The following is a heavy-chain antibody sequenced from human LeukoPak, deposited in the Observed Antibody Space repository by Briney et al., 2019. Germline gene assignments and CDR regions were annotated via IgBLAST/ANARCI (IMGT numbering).Heavy chain of an antibody. CDR2: INPVGSET. CDR1: GFSFSEYW. CDR3: ARRSYVEFLDYFDY. D-gene: IGHD3-3*01. V-gene: IGHV3-7*03. J-gene: IGHJ4*02. Sequence: PGGSLRLSCAASGFSFSEYWMSWVRQAPGKGLEWVANINPVGSETYYVDSVRGRFTISRDSAMNLLYLQMNSLRAEDTAVYYCARRSYVEFLDYFDYWGQGTLVTVSS.